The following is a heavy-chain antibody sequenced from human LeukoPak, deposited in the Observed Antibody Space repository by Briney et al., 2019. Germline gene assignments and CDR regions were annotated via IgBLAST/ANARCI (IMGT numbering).Heavy chain of an antibody. CDR3: ARVDTTLSYKLDY. D-gene: IGHD1-1*01. V-gene: IGHV3-23*01. CDR2: IREGGGYT. CDR1: GFTFSTYA. Sequence: GGSLRLSCAASGFTFSTYAMSWVRQAPGKGLEWVSGIREGGGYTYYADSVKGRFTISRHNSKNTVYLQMNNLRAEDTAMYYCARVDTTLSYKLDYWGQGTLVTVSS. J-gene: IGHJ4*02.